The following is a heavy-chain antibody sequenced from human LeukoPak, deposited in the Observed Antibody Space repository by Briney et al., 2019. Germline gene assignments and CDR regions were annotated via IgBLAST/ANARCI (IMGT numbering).Heavy chain of an antibody. Sequence: ASVKVSCKASGYTFTGYYMHWVRQAPGQGLEWMGWINPSSGGTNYAQKFQGRVTMTRDTSISTAYMELSRLRSDDTAVYYCARVEMATIPYDAFDIWGQGTMVTVSS. J-gene: IGHJ3*02. CDR2: INPSSGGT. V-gene: IGHV1-2*02. CDR3: ARVEMATIPYDAFDI. CDR1: GYTFTGYY. D-gene: IGHD5-24*01.